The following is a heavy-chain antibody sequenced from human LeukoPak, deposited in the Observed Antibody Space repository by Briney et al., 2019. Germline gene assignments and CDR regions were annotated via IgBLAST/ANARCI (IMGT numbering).Heavy chain of an antibody. CDR3: MRDYMGWFDP. Sequence: GGSLRLSCIASGFTFSIYAMTWVRQAPGKGLEWVSIISLDGSTEFYADSVKGRFTISRDTASNTMHLEMNNLRIEDTAVYYCMRDYMGWFDPWGQGSLVTVSS. J-gene: IGHJ5*02. CDR1: GFTFSIYA. CDR2: ISLDGSTE. D-gene: IGHD3-10*01. V-gene: IGHV3-30-3*01.